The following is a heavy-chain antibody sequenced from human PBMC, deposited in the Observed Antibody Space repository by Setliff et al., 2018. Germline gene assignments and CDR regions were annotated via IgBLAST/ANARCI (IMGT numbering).Heavy chain of an antibody. Sequence: GASVKVSCKASGHTFTNYGISWVRQAPGQGLEWMGWISVYNGNTNYAQKLQGRVTMTTDTSTSTAYVELRSLRSDDTAVCYCATHYYGSGIFDYWGQGTLVTVSS. CDR1: GHTFTNYG. CDR2: ISVYNGNT. V-gene: IGHV1-18*01. D-gene: IGHD3-10*01. J-gene: IGHJ4*02. CDR3: ATHYYGSGIFDY.